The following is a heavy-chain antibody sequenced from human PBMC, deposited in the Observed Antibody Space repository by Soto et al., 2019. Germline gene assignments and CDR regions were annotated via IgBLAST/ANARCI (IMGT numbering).Heavy chain of an antibody. CDR3: AGDSGGSSWYDYYYYYGMDV. Sequence: GXSVKVSCEASGYTFTGYYMHWVRQAPVQGLEWMGWINPNSGGTNYAQKFQGWVTMTRDTSISTAYMELSRLRSDDTAVYYCAGDSGGSSWYDYYYYYGMDVWGQGTTVTVSS. CDR1: GYTFTGYY. V-gene: IGHV1-2*04. CDR2: INPNSGGT. D-gene: IGHD6-13*01. J-gene: IGHJ6*02.